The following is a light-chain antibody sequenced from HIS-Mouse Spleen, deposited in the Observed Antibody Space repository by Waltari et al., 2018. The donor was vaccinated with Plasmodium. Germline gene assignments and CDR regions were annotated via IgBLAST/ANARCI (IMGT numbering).Light chain of an antibody. Sequence: EIVMTQSPATLSVSPGERATLSCRASQRVSSNLAWYQQKPGQAPRLLIYSASTRATGIPARFSGSGSGTEFTLTISSLQSEDFAVYYCQQYNNWSFTFGPGTKVDIK. CDR1: QRVSSN. V-gene: IGKV3-15*01. CDR2: SAS. J-gene: IGKJ3*01. CDR3: QQYNNWSFT.